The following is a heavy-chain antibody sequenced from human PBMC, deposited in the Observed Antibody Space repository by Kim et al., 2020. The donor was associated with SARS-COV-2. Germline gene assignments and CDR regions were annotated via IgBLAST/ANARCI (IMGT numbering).Heavy chain of an antibody. CDR2: ISGSDII. CDR1: GFTFSDYY. Sequence: GGSLRLSCAASGFTFSDYYMSWIRQAPGKGLEWISYISGSDIISYADSVKGRFTISRDNAKKSLYLQMNSLRVDDTSVYYCVRAPYSISRWYYFDYWGQG. V-gene: IGHV3-11*04. J-gene: IGHJ4*02. CDR3: VRAPYSISRWYYFDY. D-gene: IGHD6-13*01.